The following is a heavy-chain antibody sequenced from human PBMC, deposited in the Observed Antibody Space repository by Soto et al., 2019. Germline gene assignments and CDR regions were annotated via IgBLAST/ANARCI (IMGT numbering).Heavy chain of an antibody. D-gene: IGHD3-10*01. CDR1: GGSIRSGGYS. Sequence: SETLSLTCAVSGGSIRSGGYSWSWIRQPPGKGLEWIGYIYHSGSTYYNPSLKSRVTISVDRSKNQFSLKLSSVTAADTAVYYCARGGEGFDYWGQGTLVTGSS. CDR3: ARGGEGFDY. V-gene: IGHV4-30-2*01. CDR2: IYHSGST. J-gene: IGHJ4*02.